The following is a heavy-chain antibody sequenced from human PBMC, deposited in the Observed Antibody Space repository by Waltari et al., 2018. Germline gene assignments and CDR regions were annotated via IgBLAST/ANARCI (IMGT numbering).Heavy chain of an antibody. CDR3: ARASRPTWVGELSHYMDV. CDR1: GGSFSGDS. J-gene: IGHJ6*03. Sequence: QVQLQQWGAGLLKPSETLSLSCGVYGGSFSGDSWKWIRHPPGKRLEWIGEITHSVNTNYNPTLKSRVTTSVDTSKNQFSLKMRSMTAADTAVYYCARASRPTWVGELSHYMDVWGKGTTVTISS. D-gene: IGHD3-10*01. V-gene: IGHV4-34*01. CDR2: ITHSVNT.